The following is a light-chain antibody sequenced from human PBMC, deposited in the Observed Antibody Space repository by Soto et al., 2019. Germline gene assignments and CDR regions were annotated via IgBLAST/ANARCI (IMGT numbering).Light chain of an antibody. V-gene: IGLV2-14*01. CDR3: SSFTSSTTPYV. CDR2: DVS. Sequence: QSALTQPASVSGSPGQSITISCTGNNSDVGGYKYVPWYQQHPGKAPKLMIYDVSYRPSGISNRFSGSKSGNTASLTISGLQAEDEADYYCSSFTSSTTPYVFGTGTKLTVL. CDR1: NSDVGGYKY. J-gene: IGLJ1*01.